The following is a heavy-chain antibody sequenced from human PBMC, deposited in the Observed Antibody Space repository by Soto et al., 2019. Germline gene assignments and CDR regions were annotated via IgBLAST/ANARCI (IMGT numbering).Heavy chain of an antibody. CDR2: ISGSGGST. J-gene: IGHJ4*02. Sequence: GGSLRPSCAASGFTFSSYAMSWVRQAPGKGLEWVSAISGSGGSTYYADSVKGRFTISRDNSKNTLYLQMNSLRAEDTAVYYCAKDLRYSSSWLNFDYWGQGTLVTVSS. CDR3: AKDLRYSSSWLNFDY. V-gene: IGHV3-23*01. CDR1: GFTFSSYA. D-gene: IGHD6-13*01.